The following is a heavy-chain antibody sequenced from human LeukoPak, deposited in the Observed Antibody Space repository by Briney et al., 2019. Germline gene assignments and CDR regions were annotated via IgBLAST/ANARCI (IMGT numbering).Heavy chain of an antibody. V-gene: IGHV1-2*02. CDR3: ARARSGLKVVVAAARYYYYYMDV. Sequence: GASVKVSCKASGYTFTGYSMRWVRQAPGQGLEWMGWINPNSGGTNYAQKFQGRVTITRNTSISTAYMELSSLRSEDTAVYYCARARSGLKVVVAAARYYYYYMDVWGKGTTVTVSS. CDR1: GYTFTGYS. CDR2: INPNSGGT. J-gene: IGHJ6*03. D-gene: IGHD2-15*01.